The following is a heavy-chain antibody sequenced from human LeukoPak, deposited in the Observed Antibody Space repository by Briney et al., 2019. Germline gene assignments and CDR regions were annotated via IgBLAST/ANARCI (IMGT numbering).Heavy chain of an antibody. V-gene: IGHV3-23*01. CDR1: GFSFSHYA. D-gene: IGHD2-8*01. J-gene: IGHJ4*02. CDR3: ARDRCTNGVCYYDY. Sequence: PGGSLRLSCAASGFSFSHYAMSWVRQAPGKGLEWVSGISGSGGTTYYADSVKGRFTISRDNSKNTLYLQMNSLRAEDTAVYYCARDRCTNGVCYYDYWGQGTLVTVSS. CDR2: ISGSGGTT.